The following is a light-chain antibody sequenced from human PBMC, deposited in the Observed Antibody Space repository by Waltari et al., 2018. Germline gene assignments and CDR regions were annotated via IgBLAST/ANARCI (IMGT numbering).Light chain of an antibody. CDR3: MQALQTPRT. CDR2: RVS. Sequence: DIVMTQTPLSLPVTPGEPASISCRSSQSLLYSNGNTYLYWYLQKPGQPPRLLIYRVSNRFSGVPDRFSGSGSGKDFTLKISRVEAEDVGVYYCMQALQTPRTFGQGTKLEIK. V-gene: IGKV2-29*02. J-gene: IGKJ1*01. CDR1: QSLLYSNGNTY.